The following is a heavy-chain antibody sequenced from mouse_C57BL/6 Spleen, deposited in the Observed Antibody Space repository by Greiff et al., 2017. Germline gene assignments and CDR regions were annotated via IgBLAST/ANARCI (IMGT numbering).Heavy chain of an antibody. J-gene: IGHJ4*01. CDR1: GFTFSDYG. D-gene: IGHD3-2*02. CDR3: ARGAAQAPYYYAMDY. V-gene: IGHV5-15*01. Sequence: EVQRVESGGGLVQPGGSLKLSCAASGFTFSDYGMAWVRQAPRKGPEWVAFISNLAYSIYYADTVTGRFTISRENAKNTLYLEMSSLRSEDTAMYYCARGAAQAPYYYAMDYWGQGTSVTVSS. CDR2: ISNLAYSI.